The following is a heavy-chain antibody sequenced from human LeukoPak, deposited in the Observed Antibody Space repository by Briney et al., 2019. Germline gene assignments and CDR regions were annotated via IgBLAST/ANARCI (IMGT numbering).Heavy chain of an antibody. V-gene: IGHV3-21*01. J-gene: IGHJ4*02. D-gene: IGHD3-22*01. Sequence: PGGSLRLSCAASGFTFSSYSMNWVRQAPGKGLEWVSSISSSSSYIYYADSVKGRFTISRDNAKNSLYLQMNSLRAEDTAVYYCARAHYYASTGYPLFDYWGRGTLVTVSS. CDR1: GFTFSSYS. CDR2: ISSSSSYI. CDR3: ARAHYYASTGYPLFDY.